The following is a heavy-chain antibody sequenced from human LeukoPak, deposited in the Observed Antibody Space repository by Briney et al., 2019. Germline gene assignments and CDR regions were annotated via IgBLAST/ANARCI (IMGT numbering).Heavy chain of an antibody. CDR1: GGSFSGYY. D-gene: IGHD3-10*01. Sequence: SETLSLTCAVYGGSFSGYYWSWMRQPPGKGLEWIGEINHSGSTKHRPSLKSRVTISVDTSKNQFSLKLSSVTAADTAVYYCARLRGSYYGDYFDYWGQGTLVTVSS. CDR2: INHSGST. V-gene: IGHV4-34*01. J-gene: IGHJ4*02. CDR3: ARLRGSYYGDYFDY.